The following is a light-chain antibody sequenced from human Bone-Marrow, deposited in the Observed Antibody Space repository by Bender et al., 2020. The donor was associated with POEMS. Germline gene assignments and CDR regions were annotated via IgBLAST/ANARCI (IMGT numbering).Light chain of an antibody. CDR2: GNN. CDR1: SSNIGAGYD. Sequence: QSVLTQPPSASGTPGQRVTISCSGGSSNIGAGYDVYWYQQLPGTAPKLLIFGNNNRPSGVPDRFTGSKSGASASLAIPGLQAEDEADYYCQSYDSSLSGWVFGGGTKLTVL. J-gene: IGLJ3*02. CDR3: QSYDSSLSGWV. V-gene: IGLV1-40*01.